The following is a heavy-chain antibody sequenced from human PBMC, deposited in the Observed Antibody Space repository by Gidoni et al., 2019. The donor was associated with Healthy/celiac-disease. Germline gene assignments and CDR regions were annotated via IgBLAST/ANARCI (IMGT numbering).Heavy chain of an antibody. J-gene: IGHJ6*02. D-gene: IGHD2-15*01. CDR2: ISGRGGST. Sequence: EVQLLESGGGLVQPGGSLRLSCAASGFTFSSYAMSWVRQAPGKGLEWVSAISGRGGSTYYAYSVKGRLTISRDNSKNTLYLQMNSLRAEDTAVYYCAKAFLYCSGGSCYSGGYYYGMDVWGQGTTVTVSS. V-gene: IGHV3-23*01. CDR3: AKAFLYCSGGSCYSGGYYYGMDV. CDR1: GFTFSSYA.